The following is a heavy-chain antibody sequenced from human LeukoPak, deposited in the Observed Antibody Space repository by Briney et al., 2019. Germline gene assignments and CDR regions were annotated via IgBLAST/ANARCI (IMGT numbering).Heavy chain of an antibody. J-gene: IGHJ4*02. D-gene: IGHD3-22*01. V-gene: IGHV3-30-3*01. Sequence: PGGSLRLSCAASGFTFSSYAMHWVRQALGKGLEWVAVISYDGSNKYYADSVKGRFTISRDNSKNTLYLQMNSLRAEDTAVYYCARAAGGYYYFLVAYWGQGTLVTVSS. CDR3: ARAAGGYYYFLVAY. CDR2: ISYDGSNK. CDR1: GFTFSSYA.